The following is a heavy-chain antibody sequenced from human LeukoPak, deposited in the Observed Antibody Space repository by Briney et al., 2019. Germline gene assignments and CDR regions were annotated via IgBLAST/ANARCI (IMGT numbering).Heavy chain of an antibody. D-gene: IGHD6-19*01. CDR2: ISGSGGST. V-gene: IGHV3-23*01. Sequence: SGGSLRLSCAASGFTFSSYAMSWVRQAPGKGLEWVSAISGSGGSTYYADSVKGRFTISRDNSKNTLYLQMNSLRAEDTAVYYCAKEGSRYSSGWSHFDYWDQGTLVTVSS. CDR3: AKEGSRYSSGWSHFDY. J-gene: IGHJ4*02. CDR1: GFTFSSYA.